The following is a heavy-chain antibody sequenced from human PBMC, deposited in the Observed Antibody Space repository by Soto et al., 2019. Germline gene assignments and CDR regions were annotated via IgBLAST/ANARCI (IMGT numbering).Heavy chain of an antibody. J-gene: IGHJ6*02. Sequence: PGESLKISCKGSRYNFTNYWISWVRQMSGKGLEWMGMIDPSDSYTNYSPSFQGHVTISIDKSISTAYLQWSSLRASDTATYYCARHRIAVAAIDYYGMDVWGQGTTVTVSS. CDR3: ARHRIAVAAIDYYGMDV. CDR2: IDPSDSYT. D-gene: IGHD6-19*01. CDR1: RYNFTNYW. V-gene: IGHV5-10-1*01.